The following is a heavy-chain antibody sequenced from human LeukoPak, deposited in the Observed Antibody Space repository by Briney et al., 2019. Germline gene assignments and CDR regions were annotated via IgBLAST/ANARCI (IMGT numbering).Heavy chain of an antibody. CDR1: GFTFSRYW. J-gene: IGHJ4*02. CDR2: INTDGSST. CDR3: AKGEVPAGRGYYFDY. Sequence: GGSLRLSCAASGFTFSRYWMHWVRQAPGKGLVWVSRINTDGSSTNYADSVKGRFTISRDNSKNTLYLQMNSLRAEDTAVYYCAKGEVPAGRGYYFDYWGQGTLVTVSS. D-gene: IGHD2-2*01. V-gene: IGHV3-74*01.